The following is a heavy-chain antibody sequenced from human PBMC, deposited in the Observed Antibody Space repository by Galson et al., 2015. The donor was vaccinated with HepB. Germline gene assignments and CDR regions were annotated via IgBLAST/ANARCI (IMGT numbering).Heavy chain of an antibody. Sequence: SLRLSCAASGFTVSSNYMSWVRQAPGKGLEWVSVIYSGGSTYYADSVKGRSTISRDNSKNTLYLQMNSLRAEDTAVYYCARGALTLYSSSCDYWGQGTLVTVSS. V-gene: IGHV3-66*01. CDR2: IYSGGST. D-gene: IGHD6-13*01. CDR1: GFTVSSNY. J-gene: IGHJ4*02. CDR3: ARGALTLYSSSCDY.